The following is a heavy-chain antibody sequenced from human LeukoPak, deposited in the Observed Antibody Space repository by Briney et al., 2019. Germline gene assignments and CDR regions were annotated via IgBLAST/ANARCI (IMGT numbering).Heavy chain of an antibody. D-gene: IGHD5-18*01. V-gene: IGHV4-59*12. CDR1: GGSISSYY. Sequence: SSETLSLTCAVSGGSISSYYWSWIRQPPGKGLEWIGYIYYSGSTNYNPSLKSRVTISVDTSKNQFSLKLSSVTAADTAVYYCAGGYSYGSTYYYMDVWGKGTTVTISS. CDR3: AGGYSYGSTYYYMDV. CDR2: IYYSGST. J-gene: IGHJ6*03.